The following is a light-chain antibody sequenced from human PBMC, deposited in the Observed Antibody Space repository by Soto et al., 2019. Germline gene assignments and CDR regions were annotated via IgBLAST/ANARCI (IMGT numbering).Light chain of an antibody. J-gene: IGLJ2*01. V-gene: IGLV4-69*01. CDR2: LNSDGSH. CDR1: SGHSNYA. Sequence: QSVLTQSPSASASLGASVKLTCTLSSGHSNYAIAWHQQQPEKGPRYLMNLNSDGSHSKGDGIPDRFSGSSSGTERYLTISSLQSEDEADYYCQTWGTGIVVFGGGTKVTVL. CDR3: QTWGTGIVV.